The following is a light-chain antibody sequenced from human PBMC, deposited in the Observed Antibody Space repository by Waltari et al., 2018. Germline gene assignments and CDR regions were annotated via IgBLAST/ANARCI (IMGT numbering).Light chain of an antibody. CDR2: WAS. Sequence: DIVMTQSPDSLAVSLGERATINCKSSQNVLFISNNKNYLAWYQQKPGQAPKLLIYWASTRESGVPDRFSGSGAGTDFPLTLSHLQAEGVAVYYCQQYYSTLPYTFGQGTKLEIK. CDR3: QQYYSTLPYT. V-gene: IGKV4-1*01. CDR1: QNVLFISNNKNY. J-gene: IGKJ2*01.